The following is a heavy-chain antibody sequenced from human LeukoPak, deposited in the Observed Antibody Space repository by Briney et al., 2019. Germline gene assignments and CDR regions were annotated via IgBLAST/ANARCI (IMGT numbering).Heavy chain of an antibody. CDR2: IYPGDSDT. Sequence: GESLKISCKASGYSFTTYWIGWVRQMPGKGLEWMGIIYPGDSDTRYSPSFQGQVTISADKSISTAYLQWSSLKASDTAMYYCAIRGYSNYLYNAFDIWGQGTLVTVSS. J-gene: IGHJ3*02. CDR1: GYSFTTYW. V-gene: IGHV5-51*01. CDR3: AIRGYSNYLYNAFDI. D-gene: IGHD4-11*01.